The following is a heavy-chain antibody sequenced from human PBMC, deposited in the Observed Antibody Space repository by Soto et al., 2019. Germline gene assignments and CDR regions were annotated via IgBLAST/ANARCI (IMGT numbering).Heavy chain of an antibody. CDR1: GFTFSSYG. CDR3: AKGRPYYDFWSGYPTDY. V-gene: IGHV3-30*18. CDR2: ISYDGSNK. D-gene: IGHD3-3*01. Sequence: QVQLVESGGGVVKPGRSLRLSCAASGFTFSSYGMHWVRQAPGKGLEWVAVISYDGSNKYYADSVKGRFTISRDNSKNTLYLQMNSLRAEDTAVYYCAKGRPYYDFWSGYPTDYWGQGTLVTVSS. J-gene: IGHJ4*02.